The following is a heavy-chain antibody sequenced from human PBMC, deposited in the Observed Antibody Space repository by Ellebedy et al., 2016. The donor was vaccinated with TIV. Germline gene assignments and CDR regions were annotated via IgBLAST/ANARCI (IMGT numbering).Heavy chain of an antibody. Sequence: SVKVSXXASGGTFSSYATSWVRQAPGQGLEWMGGIIPIFGTANYAQKFQGRVTITADESTSTAYMELSSLRSEDTAVYYCARGKVAGPLYYYGMDVWGQGTTVTVSS. D-gene: IGHD6-19*01. CDR3: ARGKVAGPLYYYGMDV. J-gene: IGHJ6*02. V-gene: IGHV1-69*13. CDR2: IIPIFGTA. CDR1: GGTFSSYA.